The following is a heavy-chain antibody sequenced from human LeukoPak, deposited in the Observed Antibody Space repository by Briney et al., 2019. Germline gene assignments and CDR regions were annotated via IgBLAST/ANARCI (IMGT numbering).Heavy chain of an antibody. V-gene: IGHV4-4*07. CDR1: GDSISGYY. CDR2: MYSSGST. CDR3: ARTTDSIGPLFDH. J-gene: IGHJ4*02. D-gene: IGHD3-22*01. Sequence: PSETLSLTCTVSGDSISGYYWSWIRQPAGKGLEWIGRMYSSGSTIYNPSLKSRVTMSTDTSTNHFSLRLNSVTAADTAVYYCARTTDSIGPLFDHWGQGTLVTVSS.